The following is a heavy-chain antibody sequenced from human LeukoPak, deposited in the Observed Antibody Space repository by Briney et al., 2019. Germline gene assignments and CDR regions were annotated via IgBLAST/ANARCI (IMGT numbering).Heavy chain of an antibody. V-gene: IGHV4-34*01. Sequence: SETQSLTCAVYGGSFSGYYWSWIRQPPGKGLEWIGEINHSGSTNYNPSLKSRVTISVDTSKNQFSLKLSSVTAADTAVYYCASMATINSFDYWGQGTLVTVSS. J-gene: IGHJ4*02. CDR1: GGSFSGYY. CDR3: ASMATINSFDY. D-gene: IGHD5-24*01. CDR2: INHSGST.